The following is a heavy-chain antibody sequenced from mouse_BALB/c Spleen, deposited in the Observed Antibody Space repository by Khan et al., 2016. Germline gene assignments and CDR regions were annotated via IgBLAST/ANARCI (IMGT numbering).Heavy chain of an antibody. Sequence: EVQLVESGPGLVKPSQSLSLTCTVTGYSITSDYAWNWIRQFPGNKLEWMGYISYSGSTSYNPSLKSRISITRDTSKNQFFLQLNSVTTEDTATDYCARNGNRYERTWFAYWGQGTLVTVSA. CDR1: GYSITSDYA. CDR3: ARNGNRYERTWFAY. J-gene: IGHJ3*01. V-gene: IGHV3-2*02. CDR2: ISYSGST. D-gene: IGHD2-14*01.